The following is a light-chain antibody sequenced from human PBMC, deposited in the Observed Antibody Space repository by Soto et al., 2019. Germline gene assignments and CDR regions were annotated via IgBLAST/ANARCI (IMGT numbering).Light chain of an antibody. CDR1: RNLLYNDKNY. CDR2: WAS. Sequence: DIVMTQAPDSLAASLGAIVTINCKSSRNLLYNDKNYVAWYQQRPGQAPKLLIYWASTRESEVPVRISGSGSGTDFTLTISSLQAEDVAVYYCQQYYSIPYTFGQGTKLEIK. J-gene: IGKJ2*01. V-gene: IGKV4-1*01. CDR3: QQYYSIPYT.